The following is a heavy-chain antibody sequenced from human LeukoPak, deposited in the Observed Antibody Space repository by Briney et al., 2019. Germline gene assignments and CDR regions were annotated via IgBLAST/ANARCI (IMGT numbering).Heavy chain of an antibody. CDR2: IKTNNESGTT. J-gene: IGHJ4*02. V-gene: IGHV3-15*05. CDR1: GFSFRDAW. Sequence: GGSLRLSCTASGFSFRDAWMTWARHSPGKGLEWVGRIKTNNESGTTDYGSAVTGRFSISRADSKDTVYLQMNSLKTEDTAVYYCLSDLDYWGQGTLVTVSS. CDR3: LSDLDY.